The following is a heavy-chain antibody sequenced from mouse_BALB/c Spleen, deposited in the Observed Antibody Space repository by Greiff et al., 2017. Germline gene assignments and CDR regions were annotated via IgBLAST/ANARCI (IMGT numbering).Heavy chain of an antibody. V-gene: IGHV5-9-4*01. D-gene: IGHD2-4*01. CDR1: GFTFSSYA. J-gene: IGHJ3*01. CDR2: ISSGGSYT. Sequence: EVQRVESGGGLVKPGGSLKLSCAASGFTFSSYAMSWVRQSPEKRLEWVAEISSGGSYTYYPDTVTGRFTISRDNAKNTLYLEMSSLRSEDTAMYYCARMGLRAWFAYWGQGTLVTVSA. CDR3: ARMGLRAWFAY.